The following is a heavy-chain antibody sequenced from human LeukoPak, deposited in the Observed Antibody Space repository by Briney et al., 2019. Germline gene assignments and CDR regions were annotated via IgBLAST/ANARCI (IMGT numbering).Heavy chain of an antibody. CDR2: INHSGST. V-gene: IGHV4-34*01. J-gene: IGHJ5*02. CDR3: ARESVVVVPAATSNWFDP. CDR1: GGSFSGYY. Sequence: PSETLSLTCAVYGGSFSGYYWSWIRQPPGKGLEWIGEINHSGSTNYNPSLKSRVTISVDTSKNQFSLKLSSVTAADTAVYYCARESVVVVPAATSNWFDPWGQGTLVTVSS. D-gene: IGHD2-2*01.